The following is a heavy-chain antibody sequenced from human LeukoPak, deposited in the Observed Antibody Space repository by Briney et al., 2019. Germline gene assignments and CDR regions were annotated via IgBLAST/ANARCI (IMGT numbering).Heavy chain of an antibody. CDR3: ARVLGSNPFDY. D-gene: IGHD4-11*01. V-gene: IGHV4-61*02. J-gene: IGHJ4*02. CDR2: IYTSGST. Sequence: SQTLSLTCTVSGGSISSGSYYWSWIRQPAGKGLEWIGRIYTSGSTNYNPSPKSRVTISVDTSKNQFSLKLSSVTAADTAVYYCARVLGSNPFDYWGQGTLVTVSS. CDR1: GGSISSGSYY.